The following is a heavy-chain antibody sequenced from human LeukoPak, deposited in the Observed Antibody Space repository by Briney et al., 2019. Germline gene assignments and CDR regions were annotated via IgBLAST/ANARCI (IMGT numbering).Heavy chain of an antibody. CDR3: AKGLGSSWPRYFDY. CDR1: GFTFSSYA. CDR2: ISGSGGST. J-gene: IGHJ4*02. Sequence: SGGSLRLSCAASGFTFSSYAMSWVRQAPGKGLEWVSAISGSGGSTYYADSVKGRFTISRDNSKNTLYLRMNSLRAEDTAVYYCAKGLGSSWPRYFDYWGQGTLVTVSS. D-gene: IGHD6-13*01. V-gene: IGHV3-23*01.